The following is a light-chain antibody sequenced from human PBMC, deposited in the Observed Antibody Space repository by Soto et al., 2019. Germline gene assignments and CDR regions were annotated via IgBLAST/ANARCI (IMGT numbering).Light chain of an antibody. Sequence: QSALTQPASVSGSPGQSITISCTGTSSDVGGYNYVSWYQQHPGKAPKRMIYDVSNRTTGVSNRFSGSKSGNTACRTIYGLQAEDEADYYGSTFTSSSTLVVFGGRTKLTVL. V-gene: IGLV2-14*01. CDR2: DVS. CDR3: STFTSSSTLVV. J-gene: IGLJ2*01. CDR1: SSDVGGYNY.